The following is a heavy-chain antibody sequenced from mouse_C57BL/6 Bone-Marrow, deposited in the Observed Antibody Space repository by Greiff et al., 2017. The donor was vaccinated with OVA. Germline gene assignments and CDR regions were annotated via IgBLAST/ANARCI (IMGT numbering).Heavy chain of an antibody. CDR1: GYTFTSYW. Sequence: EVQLQQSGTVLARPGASVKMSCKTSGYTFTSYWMHWVKQRPGQGLEWIGAIYPGNSDTSYNQKFKGKAKLTAVTSASTAYMELSSLTNEDSVVYYCTSRDPGFAYWGQGTLVTVSA. J-gene: IGHJ3*01. V-gene: IGHV1-5*01. CDR3: TSRDPGFAY. CDR2: IYPGNSDT.